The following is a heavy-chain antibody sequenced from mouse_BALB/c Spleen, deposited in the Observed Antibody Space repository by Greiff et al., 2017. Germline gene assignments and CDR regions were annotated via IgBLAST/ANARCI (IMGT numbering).Heavy chain of an antibody. CDR2: ISYSGST. CDR3: ARWRGKGDAMDY. D-gene: IGHD1-3*01. J-gene: IGHJ4*01. Sequence: EVQRVESGPSLVKPSQTLSLTCSVTGDSITSGYWNWIRKFPGNKLEYMGYISYSGSTYYNPSLKSRISITRDTSKNQYYLQLNSVTTEDTATYYCARWRGKGDAMDYWGQGTSVTVSS. CDR1: GDSITSGY. V-gene: IGHV3-8*02.